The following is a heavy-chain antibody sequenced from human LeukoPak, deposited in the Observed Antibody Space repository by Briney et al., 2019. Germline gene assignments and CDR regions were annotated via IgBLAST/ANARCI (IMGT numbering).Heavy chain of an antibody. CDR2: IYYSGST. V-gene: IGHV4-39*07. CDR3: ARSRPGIAVAGYFDY. CDR1: GGSISSSSYY. J-gene: IGHJ4*02. D-gene: IGHD6-19*01. Sequence: SETLSLTCTVSGGSISSSSYYWGWIRQPPGKGLEWIGTIYYSGSTYYNVSLKSRVTISVDTSKNQFSLKLSSVTAADTAVYYCARSRPGIAVAGYFDYWGQGTLVTVSS.